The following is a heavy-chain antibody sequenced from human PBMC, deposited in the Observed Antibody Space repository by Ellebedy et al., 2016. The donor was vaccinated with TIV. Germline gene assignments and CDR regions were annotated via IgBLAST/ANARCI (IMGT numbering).Heavy chain of an antibody. J-gene: IGHJ6*02. CDR3: AKDRAYCTDGVCGYYGLDV. Sequence: GESLKISCAASGFTFSGYAMSWVRQAPGKGLEWVSAIRGSGDSTFYADSVKGHFTISRDNSRNTLYLQMNSLRAADTAIYYCAKDRAYCTDGVCGYYGLDVWGQGTTVTVSS. CDR1: GFTFSGYA. CDR2: IRGSGDST. V-gene: IGHV3-23*01. D-gene: IGHD2-8*01.